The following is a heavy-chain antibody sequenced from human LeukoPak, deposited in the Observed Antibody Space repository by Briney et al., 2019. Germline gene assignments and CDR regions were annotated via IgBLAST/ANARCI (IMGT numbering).Heavy chain of an antibody. Sequence: QPGRSLRLSCAASGFTFSSYAMHWVRQAPGKGLEWVAVISYDGSNKYYADSVKGRFTISRDNSKNTLYLQMNSLRAEDTAVYYCARAMIVVVSGDYWGQGTPVTVSS. J-gene: IGHJ4*02. CDR2: ISYDGSNK. CDR1: GFTFSSYA. CDR3: ARAMIVVVSGDY. D-gene: IGHD3-22*01. V-gene: IGHV3-30-3*01.